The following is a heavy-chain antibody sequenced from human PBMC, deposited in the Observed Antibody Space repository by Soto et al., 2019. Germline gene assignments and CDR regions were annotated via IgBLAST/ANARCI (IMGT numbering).Heavy chain of an antibody. CDR1: GFTFSSYW. J-gene: IGHJ4*02. CDR3: ARVRTPFKYYFDY. V-gene: IGHV3-7*01. Sequence: EVQLVESGGGLVQPGGPRRPPCAASGFTFSSYWMSWVRQAPGKGLEWVANIKQDGSEKYYVDSVKGRFTISRDNAKNSLYLQMNSLRAEDTAVYYCARVRTPFKYYFDYWGQGTLVTVSS. CDR2: IKQDGSEK.